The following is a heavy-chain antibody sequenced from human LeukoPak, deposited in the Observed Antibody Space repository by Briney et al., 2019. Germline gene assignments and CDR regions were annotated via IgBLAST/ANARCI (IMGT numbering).Heavy chain of an antibody. CDR1: GGSISSYY. V-gene: IGHV4-4*07. Sequence: SETLSLICTVSGGSISSYYWSWIRQPAGKGLEWIGRIYTSGSTNYNPSLKSRVTMSVDTSKNQFSLKLSSVTAADTAVYYCAGCSSTSCSAGVYYYYYMDVWGKGTTVTVSS. D-gene: IGHD2-2*01. CDR2: IYTSGST. CDR3: AGCSSTSCSAGVYYYYYMDV. J-gene: IGHJ6*03.